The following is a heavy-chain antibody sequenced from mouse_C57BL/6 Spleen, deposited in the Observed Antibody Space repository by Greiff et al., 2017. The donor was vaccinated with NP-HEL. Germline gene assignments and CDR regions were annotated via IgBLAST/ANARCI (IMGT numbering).Heavy chain of an antibody. D-gene: IGHD2-5*01. CDR1: GFSLTSYG. CDR2: IWSGGST. Sequence: VQLQESGPGLVQPSQSLSITCTVSGFSLTSYGVHWVRQSPGKGLEWLGVIWSGGSTDYNAAFISRLSISKDNSKSQVFFKMNSLQADDTAIYYCARTQLAYYSNSYYFDYWGQGTTLTVSS. CDR3: ARTQLAYYSNSYYFDY. V-gene: IGHV2-2*01. J-gene: IGHJ2*01.